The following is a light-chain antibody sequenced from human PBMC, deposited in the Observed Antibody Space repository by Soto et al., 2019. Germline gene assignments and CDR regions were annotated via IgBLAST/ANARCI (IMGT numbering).Light chain of an antibody. CDR1: QDIKYW. J-gene: IGKJ2*01. V-gene: IGKV1-12*01. CDR3: QQCNSFPVT. Sequence: DIPMTQSPSSVSASVGDRVTITCRASQDIKYWLAWYQQKPGKAPNLLIYAASSLQCGVPSRFSGSGSGTDFALTISSLQPEDFATYYCQQCNSFPVTFGQGTKLEIQ. CDR2: AAS.